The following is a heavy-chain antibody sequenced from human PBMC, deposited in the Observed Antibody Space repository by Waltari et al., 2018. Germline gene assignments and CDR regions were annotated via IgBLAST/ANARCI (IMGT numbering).Heavy chain of an antibody. CDR1: GGSISSRSYY. V-gene: IGHV4-39*01. CDR3: ARRINYFDY. CDR2: IYYSGSS. Sequence: QLQLQESGPGLVKPSETLSLTCTVSGGSISSRSYYWGWIRQPPGKGLEWIGSIYYSGSSDYNPSLKSRVTIFVDTSKNQFSLKLSSVTAADTAVYYCARRINYFDYWGQGNVVTVSS. D-gene: IGHD2-15*01. J-gene: IGHJ4*02.